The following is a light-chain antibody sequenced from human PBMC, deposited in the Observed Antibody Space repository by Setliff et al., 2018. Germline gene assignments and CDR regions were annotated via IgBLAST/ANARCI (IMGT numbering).Light chain of an antibody. CDR3: CSYAGIYTYV. J-gene: IGLJ1*01. CDR1: NSDVGGYKY. V-gene: IGLV2-11*01. Sequence: QSALTQPRSVSGSPRQSVTISCTGTNSDVGGYKYVSWYQQHPGKAPRFMIYDVSKRPSGVPDRFSGSKSGNTASLTISGLQAEDEADYYCCSYAGIYTYVFGSGTKV. CDR2: DVS.